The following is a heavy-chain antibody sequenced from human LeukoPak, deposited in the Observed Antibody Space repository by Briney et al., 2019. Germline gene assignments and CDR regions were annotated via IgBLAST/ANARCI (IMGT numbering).Heavy chain of an antibody. D-gene: IGHD3-10*01. V-gene: IGHV1-2*02. CDR1: GYTFTGYY. J-gene: IGHJ4*02. CDR3: ARGYYGSGSYYSGDRVDY. Sequence: GASVKVSCKVSGYTFTGYYMHWVRQAPGQGLEWMGWINPNSGGTNYAQKFQGRVTMTRDTSISTAYMELSRLRSDDTAVYYCARGYYGSGSYYSGDRVDYWGQGTLVTVSS. CDR2: INPNSGGT.